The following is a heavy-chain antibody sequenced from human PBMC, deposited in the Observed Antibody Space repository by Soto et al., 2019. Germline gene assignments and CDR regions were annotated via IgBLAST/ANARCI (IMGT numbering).Heavy chain of an antibody. Sequence: QGQLVQSGAEVKKPGASVKVSCKASGYTFTSYGISWVRQAPGQGLEWVGWISTYNGNSNYAQKYHGMVTMTTDTSTSTAYMEMSSLRSDDPAVYYCARIADCSTTSSSFPSRFHIRGYYYYYSLDVWGQGTTVTVSS. D-gene: IGHD2-2*01. CDR3: ARIADCSTTSSSFPSRFHIRGYYYYYSLDV. V-gene: IGHV1-18*01. CDR2: ISTYNGNS. CDR1: GYTFTSYG. J-gene: IGHJ6*02.